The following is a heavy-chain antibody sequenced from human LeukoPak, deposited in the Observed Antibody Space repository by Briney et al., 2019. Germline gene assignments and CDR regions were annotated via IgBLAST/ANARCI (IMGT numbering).Heavy chain of an antibody. Sequence: SETLSLTCTVSGGSISSGSYYWSWIRQPAGKGLGWIGRIYTSGSTNYNPSLKSRVTISVDTSKNQFSLKLSSVTAADTAVYYCARIAMKQLVLFDYYYYMDVWGKGTTVTVSS. D-gene: IGHD6-13*01. CDR1: GGSISSGSYY. CDR2: IYTSGST. V-gene: IGHV4-61*02. CDR3: ARIAMKQLVLFDYYYYMDV. J-gene: IGHJ6*03.